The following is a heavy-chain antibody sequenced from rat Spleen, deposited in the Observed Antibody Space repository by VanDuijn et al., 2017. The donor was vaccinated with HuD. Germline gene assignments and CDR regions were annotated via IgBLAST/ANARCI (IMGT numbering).Heavy chain of an antibody. Sequence: EVQLVESGGGLVQPGRSLKLSCAASGFTFSDYGMHWIRQASTKGLEWVATISYADTSGHSGTYYRDSVKGRFTISRDNAKSTLSLQMDSLRSEDTATYYCARRHFGYTDYFDYWGQGVMVTVSS. J-gene: IGHJ2*01. CDR3: ARRHFGYTDYFDY. D-gene: IGHD1-4*01. V-gene: IGHV5-29*01. CDR1: GFTFSDYG. CDR2: ISYADTSGHSGT.